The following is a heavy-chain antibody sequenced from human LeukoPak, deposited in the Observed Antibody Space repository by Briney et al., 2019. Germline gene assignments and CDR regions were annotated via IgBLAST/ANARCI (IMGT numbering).Heavy chain of an antibody. CDR3: ARGQDDRSGTFDY. CDR1: GDSVSSSSYY. V-gene: IGHV4-61*01. Sequence: SETLSLTCTVSGDSVSSSSYYLSWIRQPPGKGLDWITYMSPSGTTKYNPSLKSRVTTSVDTSRTQFSLRLSSVTAADTAVYYCARGQDDRSGTFDYWGQGTLVTVSS. J-gene: IGHJ4*02. CDR2: MSPSGTT. D-gene: IGHD3-22*01.